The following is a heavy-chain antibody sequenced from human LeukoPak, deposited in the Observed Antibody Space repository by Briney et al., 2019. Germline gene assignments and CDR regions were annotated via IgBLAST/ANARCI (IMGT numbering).Heavy chain of an antibody. D-gene: IGHD4-17*01. CDR2: TYYSGST. CDR1: GGSISSYY. J-gene: IGHJ4*02. Sequence: SETLSLTCTVSGGSISSYYWSWIRQPPGKGLEWIGDTYYSGSTNYNPSLQSRVTISVDGSKTQLSLRLESVTAADTAVYYCARGTITTVTDSWGPGTLVTVSS. CDR3: ARGTITTVTDS. V-gene: IGHV4-59*12.